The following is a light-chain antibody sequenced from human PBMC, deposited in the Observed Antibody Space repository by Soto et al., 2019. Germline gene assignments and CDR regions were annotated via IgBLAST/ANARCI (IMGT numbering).Light chain of an antibody. CDR1: QSISSN. J-gene: IGKJ3*01. V-gene: IGKV3-15*01. CDR3: QQYNNWPFT. Sequence: EIVMTQSPATLSVSPGERATLSCRASQSISSNLAWYQQKPGQAPRLLIYGASTRATGIPATFSGSGSGTEFTLTLSRLQSEDFAVYYCQQYNNWPFTFGPGTKVDIK. CDR2: GAS.